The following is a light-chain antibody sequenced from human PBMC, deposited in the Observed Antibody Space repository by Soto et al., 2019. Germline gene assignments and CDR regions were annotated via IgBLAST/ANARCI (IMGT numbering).Light chain of an antibody. V-gene: IGLV2-23*01. Sequence: QSALTQSASVSGSPGQSITISCTGTSNDVGGYNLVSWYQQHSGKAPKLMIYEGSKRPSGVSNRFSGSKSGNTASLTISGLQAEDEADYYCCSYAGSVVFGGGTKLTVL. CDR1: SNDVGGYNL. CDR3: CSYAGSVV. CDR2: EGS. J-gene: IGLJ2*01.